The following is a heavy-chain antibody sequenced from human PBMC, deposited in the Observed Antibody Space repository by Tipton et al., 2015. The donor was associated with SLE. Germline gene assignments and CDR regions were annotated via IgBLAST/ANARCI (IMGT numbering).Heavy chain of an antibody. CDR2: IYYSGST. CDR3: ARGSATWGSHWFDP. CDR1: GASISSGGYY. D-gene: IGHD7-27*01. J-gene: IGHJ5*02. Sequence: TLSLTCSVSGASISSGGYYWTWIRQHPGKGLEWIGYIYYSGSTYYNPSLKGRVTMSVDTSENQFPLKVHSVTAADTAAYYCARGSATWGSHWFDPWGQGTPVTVSS. V-gene: IGHV4-31*03.